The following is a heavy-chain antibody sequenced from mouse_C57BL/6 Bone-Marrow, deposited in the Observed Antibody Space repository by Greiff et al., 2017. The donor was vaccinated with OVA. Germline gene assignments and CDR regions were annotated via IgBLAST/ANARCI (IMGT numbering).Heavy chain of an antibody. J-gene: IGHJ2*01. CDR2: ISDGGSYT. CDR1: GFTFSSYA. D-gene: IGHD1-1*01. V-gene: IGHV5-4*01. Sequence: EVQLVESGGGLVKPGGSLKLSCAASGFTFSSYAMSWVRQTPEKRLEWVATISDGGSYTYYPDNVKGRFTISRDNAKNNLYLQMSHLKSEDTAMYSCAREAYYYGSRYFDYWGQGTTLTVSS. CDR3: AREAYYYGSRYFDY.